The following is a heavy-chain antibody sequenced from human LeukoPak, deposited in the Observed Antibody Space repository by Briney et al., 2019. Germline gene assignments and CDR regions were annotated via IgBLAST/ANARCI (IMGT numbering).Heavy chain of an antibody. J-gene: IGHJ4*02. CDR1: GFTFSSYA. CDR3: ARERHYFGSGSHPLFGY. Sequence: KTGGSLRLSCAASGFTFSSYAMSWVRQAPGKGLEWVSSITTNSDYIYYADSVRGRFTISRDNAKDSLYLQMNSLRAEDTAVYYCARERHYFGSGSHPLFGYWGQGTLVTVSS. CDR2: ITTNSDYI. V-gene: IGHV3-21*01. D-gene: IGHD3-10*01.